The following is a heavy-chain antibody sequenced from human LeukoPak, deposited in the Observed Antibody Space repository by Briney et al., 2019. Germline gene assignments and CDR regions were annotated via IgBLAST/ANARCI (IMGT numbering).Heavy chain of an antibody. Sequence: SETLSLTCTVSGGSISSSSYYWGWIRQPPGKGLEWIGSIYYSGYTYYNPSLKSRVTISVDTSKNQFSLKLSSVTAADTAVYYCARAPDSSWRRGLYYYYYYYMDVWGKGTTVTVSS. CDR1: GGSISSSSYY. CDR2: IYYSGYT. CDR3: ARAPDSSWRRGLYYYYYYYMDV. J-gene: IGHJ6*03. V-gene: IGHV4-39*07. D-gene: IGHD6-13*01.